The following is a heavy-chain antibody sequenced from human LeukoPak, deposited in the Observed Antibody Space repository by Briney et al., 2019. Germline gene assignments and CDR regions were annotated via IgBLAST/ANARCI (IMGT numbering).Heavy chain of an antibody. CDR2: IGGSGGAT. D-gene: IGHD3-16*01. CDR1: GFTFSSYS. V-gene: IGHV3-23*01. J-gene: IGHJ4*02. Sequence: GGSLRLSCVASGFTFSSYSMNWVRQAPGKGLEWVSTIGGSGGATYYADSVKGRFTISRDNSKNTLFLQMNSLRGEDTAVYYCVLRGGATDYWGQGTLVTVSS. CDR3: VLRGGATDY.